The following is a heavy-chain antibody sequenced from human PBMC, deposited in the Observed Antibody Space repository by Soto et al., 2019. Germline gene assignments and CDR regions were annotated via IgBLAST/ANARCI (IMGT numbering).Heavy chain of an antibody. CDR2: IYYSGST. J-gene: IGHJ6*03. D-gene: IGHD5-12*01. V-gene: IGHV4-59*01. CDR3: ARAGQTGSGYDPSLYYYYYYMDV. Sequence: SETLSLTCTVSGGSISSYYWSWIRQPPGKGLEWIGYIYYSGSTNYNPSLKSRVTISVDTSKNQFSLKLSSVTAADTAVYYCARAGQTGSGYDPSLYYYYYYMDVWGKGTTVTVSS. CDR1: GGSISSYY.